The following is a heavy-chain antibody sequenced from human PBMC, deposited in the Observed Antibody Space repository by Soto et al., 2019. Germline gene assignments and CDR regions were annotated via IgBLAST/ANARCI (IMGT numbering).Heavy chain of an antibody. V-gene: IGHV3-73*02. Sequence: DVQLVESGGGLVQIGGSLKLSGATSGLNFSGSAMHWARQASGKGLEWVGPIRSRPHNYATTYAASVEGRFTISRDDSNNTVYLQMNGLKTDDTAMYYCATERDYWGRGTLVTVSS. CDR2: IRSRPHNYAT. J-gene: IGHJ4*02. CDR3: ATERDY. CDR1: GLNFSGSA.